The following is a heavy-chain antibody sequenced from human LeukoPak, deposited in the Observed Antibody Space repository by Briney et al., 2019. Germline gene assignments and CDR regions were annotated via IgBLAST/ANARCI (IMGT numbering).Heavy chain of an antibody. CDR2: ISGSGGST. D-gene: IGHD3-22*01. CDR1: GFTFSSYA. J-gene: IGHJ2*01. V-gene: IGHV3-23*01. Sequence: GGSLRLSCAASGFTFSSYAMHWVRQAPGKGLEWVSAISGSGGSTYYADSVKGRFTISRDNSKNTLYLQMNSLRAEDTAVYYCAKDGGNYYDSSGYYYGWHFDLWGRGTLVTVSS. CDR3: AKDGGNYYDSSGYYYGWHFDL.